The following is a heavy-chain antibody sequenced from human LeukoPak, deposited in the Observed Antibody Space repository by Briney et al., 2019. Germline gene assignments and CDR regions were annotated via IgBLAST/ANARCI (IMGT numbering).Heavy chain of an antibody. CDR3: TSPRSGTYEFDY. D-gene: IGHD1-26*01. CDR2: ISAYNRKT. Sequence: VASVKVSCKASGYSLLHYGISWVRQAPGQGLEWLGWISAYNRKTNYAQKVQGRVTMTIETSTSTAYMELRGLNSDDTAVYYCTSPRSGTYEFDYWGQGTQVTVSS. J-gene: IGHJ4*02. V-gene: IGHV1-18*01. CDR1: GYSLLHYG.